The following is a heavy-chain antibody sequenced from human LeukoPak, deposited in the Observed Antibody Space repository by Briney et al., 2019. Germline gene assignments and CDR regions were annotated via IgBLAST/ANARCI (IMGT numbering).Heavy chain of an antibody. J-gene: IGHJ4*02. CDR3: ARERGEYYYDSSGSYYFDY. D-gene: IGHD3-22*01. CDR1: GYTFTSYY. Sequence: GASVKVSCKASGYTFTSYYMHWVRQAPGQGLEWMGRINPNSGGTNYAQKFQGRVTTTRDTSISTAYMELSRLRSDDTAVYYCARERGEYYYDSSGSYYFDYWGQGTLVTVSS. CDR2: INPNSGGT. V-gene: IGHV1-2*06.